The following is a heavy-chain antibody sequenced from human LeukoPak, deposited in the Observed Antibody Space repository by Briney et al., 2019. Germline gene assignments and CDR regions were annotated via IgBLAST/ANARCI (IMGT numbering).Heavy chain of an antibody. CDR3: ARSGPSYDYVWGSYRQYNWFDP. D-gene: IGHD3-16*02. J-gene: IGHJ5*02. CDR1: GGSISSGGYY. V-gene: IGHV4-39*07. Sequence: TSETLSLTCTVSGGSISSGGYYWSWIRQPPGKGLEWIGEINHSGSTNYNPSLKSRVTISVDTSKNQFSLKLSSVTAADTAVYYCARSGPSYDYVWGSYRQYNWFDPWGQGTLVTVSS. CDR2: INHSGST.